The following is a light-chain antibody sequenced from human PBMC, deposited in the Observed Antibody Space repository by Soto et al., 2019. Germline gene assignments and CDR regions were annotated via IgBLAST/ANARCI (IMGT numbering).Light chain of an antibody. Sequence: EIVLTQSPGTLSLSPGERATLSCRASQSLTNNYLAWYQQKPGQAPRLLIYSASSRATCIPDRFSGSGSETDFILTISRLEPEDFAVYYCHQYGSSLKVTFDGGTNVEIK. J-gene: IGKJ4*01. CDR1: QSLTNNY. V-gene: IGKV3-20*01. CDR2: SAS. CDR3: HQYGSSLKVT.